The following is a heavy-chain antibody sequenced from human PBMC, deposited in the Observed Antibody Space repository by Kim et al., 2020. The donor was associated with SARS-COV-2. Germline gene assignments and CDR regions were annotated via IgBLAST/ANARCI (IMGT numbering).Heavy chain of an antibody. CDR1: GFTFSSYG. J-gene: IGHJ1*01. CDR3: ARGSVVGATMKH. CDR2: IWYDGSNK. D-gene: IGHD1-26*01. V-gene: IGHV3-33*01. Sequence: GGSLRLSCAASGFTFSSYGMHWVRQAPGKGLEWVAVIWYDGSNKYYADSVKGRFTISRDNSKNTLYLQMNSLRAEDTAVYYCARGSVVGATMKHWGQGTLVTVSS.